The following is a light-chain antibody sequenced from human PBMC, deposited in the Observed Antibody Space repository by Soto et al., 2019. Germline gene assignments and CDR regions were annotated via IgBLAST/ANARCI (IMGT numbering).Light chain of an antibody. CDR3: KKYHTTPLT. J-gene: IGKJ1*01. Sequence: DIVMTQSPDSLAVSLGERATINCKSSESVFYSFTNRNYLAWYQLKPGQPPKLLISWASTRESGVPDRFSGRGSGKDFPLTISTLRAEDVAVYCCKKYHTTPLTFGQGTKVEV. V-gene: IGKV4-1*01. CDR1: ESVFYSFTNRNY. CDR2: WAS.